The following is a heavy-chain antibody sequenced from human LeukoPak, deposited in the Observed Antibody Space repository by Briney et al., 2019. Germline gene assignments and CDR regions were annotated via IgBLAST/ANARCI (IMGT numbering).Heavy chain of an antibody. J-gene: IGHJ5*02. CDR1: GGSFSGYY. CDR2: INHSGST. CDR3: ASITGTTSSWFDP. V-gene: IGHV4-34*01. Sequence: SETLSLTCAVYGGSFSGYYWSWIRQPPGKGLEWIGEINHSGSTNYNPSLKSRVTISVDTSKNQFSLNLSSVTAADTAVYYCASITGTTSSWFDPWGQGTLVTVSS. D-gene: IGHD1-7*01.